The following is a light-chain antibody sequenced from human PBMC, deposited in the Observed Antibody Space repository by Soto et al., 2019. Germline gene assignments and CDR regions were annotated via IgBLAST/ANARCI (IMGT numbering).Light chain of an antibody. CDR1: QSLRHFNGYNY. J-gene: IGKJ4*01. V-gene: IGKV2-28*01. Sequence: IVMTQSSLSLPVTPGEPASVSCRSSQSLRHFNGYNYVDGYLQKTGQSPQLLIYLGSNRASGVPDRFSGSGSGTDFTLKISRVEAEDVGVYYCMQALQTPLTFGGGTKVDI. CDR3: MQALQTPLT. CDR2: LGS.